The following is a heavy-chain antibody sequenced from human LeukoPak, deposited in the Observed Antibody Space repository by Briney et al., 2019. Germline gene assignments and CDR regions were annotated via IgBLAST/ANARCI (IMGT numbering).Heavy chain of an antibody. D-gene: IGHD3-3*01. CDR3: ARGGVITIFGVVPDY. Sequence: SETLSLTCTVSGGSISSYYWSWVRQPPGKGLEWVGYIYYSGSTNYNPSLKSRVTISLDTSNNQFSLKLNSVTCADTAVYYCARGGVITIFGVVPDYWGQGTLVTVSS. V-gene: IGHV4-59*01. CDR1: GGSISSYY. CDR2: IYYSGST. J-gene: IGHJ4*02.